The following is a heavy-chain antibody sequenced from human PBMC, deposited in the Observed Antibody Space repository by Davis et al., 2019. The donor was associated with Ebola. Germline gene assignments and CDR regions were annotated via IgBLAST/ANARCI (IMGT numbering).Heavy chain of an antibody. CDR1: GYTFRNLG. Sequence: ASVKVSCKTSGYTFRNLGITWVRQAPGQGLEWMGWISAYNGDTNYGQQFQGRVTITADTSTHTAYMELSRLRSDDTAMYYCTRGKWFDPWGQGTLVAVSS. J-gene: IGHJ5*02. CDR3: TRGKWFDP. CDR2: ISAYNGDT. V-gene: IGHV1-18*04.